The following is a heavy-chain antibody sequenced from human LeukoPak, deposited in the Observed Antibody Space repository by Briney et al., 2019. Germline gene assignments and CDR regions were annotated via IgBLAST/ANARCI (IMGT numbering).Heavy chain of an antibody. CDR2: ISSSSSYI. CDR1: GFTFSSYS. J-gene: IGHJ4*02. Sequence: GGSLRLSCAASGFTFSSYSMNWVRQAPGKGLEWVSSISSSSSYIYYADSVKGRFTISRDNAKNSLYLQMNSLRAEDTAVYYCAREGEQWLINGYFDYWGQGTLVTVSS. CDR3: AREGEQWLINGYFDY. V-gene: IGHV3-21*01. D-gene: IGHD6-19*01.